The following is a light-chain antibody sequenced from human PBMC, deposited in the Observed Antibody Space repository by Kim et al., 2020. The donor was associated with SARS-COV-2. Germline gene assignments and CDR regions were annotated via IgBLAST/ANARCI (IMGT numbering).Light chain of an antibody. J-gene: IGLJ3*02. V-gene: IGLV2-14*03. CDR3: SSYTSSSTVV. CDR1: SSDVGSYNV. Sequence: QSALTQPPSVSGSPGQSVTISCTGTSSDVGSYNVVSWYQQPPGTAPKLMIYDVNHRPSGVSDRFSGSKSGNTASLTISGLQAEDEADYYCSSYTSSSTVVFGGGTQLTVL. CDR2: DVN.